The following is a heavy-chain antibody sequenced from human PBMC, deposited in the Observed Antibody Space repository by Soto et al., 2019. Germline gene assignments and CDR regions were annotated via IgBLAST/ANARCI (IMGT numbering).Heavy chain of an antibody. CDR3: ATGGGWLTDY. CDR1: GGSINGHF. J-gene: IGHJ4*02. V-gene: IGHV4-59*11. Sequence: QVQLQESGPGLVKASETLSLTCVVSGGSINGHFCGWFRQPPGKGLEWIGYTPDDKDNDYNPSLRSRVTISLHSSKNQFALRLSSVTAADTAVYYCATGGGWLTDYWGQGTLVTVSS. D-gene: IGHD3-16*01. CDR2: TPDDKDN.